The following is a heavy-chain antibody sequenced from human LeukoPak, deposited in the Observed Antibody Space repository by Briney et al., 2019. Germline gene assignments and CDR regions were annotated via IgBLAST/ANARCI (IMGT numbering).Heavy chain of an antibody. CDR2: ISSSGDTI. CDR3: ARDGRNNWNDDDGYYYYAMDV. D-gene: IGHD1-20*01. CDR1: GFIFSGYY. V-gene: IGHV3-11*01. J-gene: IGHJ6*02. Sequence: PGGSLRLSCAASGFIFSGYYMSWIRQAPGKGLEWVSYISSSGDTIYYADSVKGRFTISRDNAKNSLYLQMNSLRAEDTTVFYCARDGRNNWNDDDGYYYYAMDVWGQGTPVTVSS.